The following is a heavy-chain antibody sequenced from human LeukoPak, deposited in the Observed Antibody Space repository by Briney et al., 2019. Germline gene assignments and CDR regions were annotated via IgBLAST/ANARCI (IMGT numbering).Heavy chain of an antibody. Sequence: GGSLRLSCAASGFTFSSYAMSWVRQAPGKGLEWVSAISGSGGSTYYADSVKGRFTISRDNSKNTLYLQMNSLRAEDTVVYYCAKDRTMVRGGNYWGQGTLVTVSS. CDR3: AKDRTMVRGGNY. CDR2: ISGSGGST. D-gene: IGHD3-10*01. J-gene: IGHJ4*02. V-gene: IGHV3-23*01. CDR1: GFTFSSYA.